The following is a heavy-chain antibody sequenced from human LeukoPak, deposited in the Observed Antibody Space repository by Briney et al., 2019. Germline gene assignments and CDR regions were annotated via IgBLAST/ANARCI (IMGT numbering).Heavy chain of an antibody. CDR3: ASQHCSGGSCLYNY. D-gene: IGHD2-15*01. CDR1: GFTFSDYY. V-gene: IGHV3-11*01. CDR2: ISSGSTI. Sequence: PGGSLRLSCAASGFTFSDYYMSWIRQAPGKGLEWVSYISSGSTIYYADSVKGQFTISRDNAKNSLYLQMNSLRAEDTAVYYCASQHCSGGSCLYNYWGQGTLVTVSS. J-gene: IGHJ4*02.